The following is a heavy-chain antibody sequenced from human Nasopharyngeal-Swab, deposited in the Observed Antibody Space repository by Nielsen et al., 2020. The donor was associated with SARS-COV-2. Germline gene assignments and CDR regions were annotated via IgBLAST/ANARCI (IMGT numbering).Heavy chain of an antibody. V-gene: IGHV5-51*01. J-gene: IGHJ4*02. CDR3: ARDFDLSSGYDV. CDR2: IYPADSDT. CDR1: GYSFTSYW. D-gene: IGHD3-3*01. Sequence: GGSLRLSCKGSGYSFTSYWIAWVRQVPGKGLEWLGIIYPADSDTRYNPSFQGQVTISADKSIRTAYLQWKSLKASDSAMYYCARDFDLSSGYDVWGQGTLVTVSS.